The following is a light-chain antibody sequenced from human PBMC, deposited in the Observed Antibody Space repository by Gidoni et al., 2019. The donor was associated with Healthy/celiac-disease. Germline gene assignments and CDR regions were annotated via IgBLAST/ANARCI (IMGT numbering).Light chain of an antibody. V-gene: IGKV3-20*01. Sequence: IVSTQSPGTLSLSPGERATLSCRARQSVSISYLAWYHQKPGQAPRLLIYGASSRATGIPDRFSGGGSGTDFTLTISRLEPEDFAVYYCQQYDNSRRTFXQXTKVEIK. J-gene: IGKJ1*01. CDR2: GAS. CDR3: QQYDNSRRT. CDR1: QSVSISY.